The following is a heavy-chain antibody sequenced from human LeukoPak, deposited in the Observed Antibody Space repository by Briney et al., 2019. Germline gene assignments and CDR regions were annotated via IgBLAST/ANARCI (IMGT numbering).Heavy chain of an antibody. J-gene: IGHJ4*02. Sequence: GESLKIACKGSGYSFPNYWIGWVRQMPGKGLEWLGILYPGDSDTRYSPSFQGQVTISADKSISTAYLQWSSLKASDTAMYYCASRLRERFDSWGQGTLVTVSS. V-gene: IGHV5-51*01. CDR3: ASRLRERFDS. CDR1: GYSFPNYW. CDR2: LYPGDSDT. D-gene: IGHD5-12*01.